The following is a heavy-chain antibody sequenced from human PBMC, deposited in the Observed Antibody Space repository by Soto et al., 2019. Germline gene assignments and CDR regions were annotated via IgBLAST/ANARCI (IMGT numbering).Heavy chain of an antibody. CDR3: AREVGYYDRSGFDY. J-gene: IGHJ4*02. Sequence: QVQLVESGGGVVQPGRSLRLSCAASGFTFSSYAMHWVRQAPGKGLEWVAVISYDGSNKYYADSVKGRFTISRDNSKNTLYLQMNSLRAEDTAVYYCAREVGYYDRSGFDYWGQGTLVTVSS. CDR1: GFTFSSYA. V-gene: IGHV3-30-3*01. D-gene: IGHD3-22*01. CDR2: ISYDGSNK.